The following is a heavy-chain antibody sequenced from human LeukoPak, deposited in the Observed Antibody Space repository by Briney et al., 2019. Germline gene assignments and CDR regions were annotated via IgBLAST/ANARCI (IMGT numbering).Heavy chain of an antibody. J-gene: IGHJ4*02. CDR2: IDPSDSYT. Sequence: GESLRISCKGSGYSFTSYWISWVRQMPGKGLEWMGRIDPSDSYTNYSPSFQGHVTISADKSISTAYLQWSSLKASDTAMYYCARHEREGYYDNSGYFDYWGQGTLVTVSS. CDR1: GYSFTSYW. CDR3: ARHEREGYYDNSGYFDY. D-gene: IGHD3-22*01. V-gene: IGHV5-10-1*01.